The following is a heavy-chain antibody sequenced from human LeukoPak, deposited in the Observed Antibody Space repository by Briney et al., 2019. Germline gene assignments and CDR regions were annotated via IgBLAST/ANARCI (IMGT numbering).Heavy chain of an antibody. J-gene: IGHJ4*02. CDR3: ARGGLYGYDVFDY. CDR1: GFTFSSYE. Sequence: GRSLRLSCAASGFTFSSYEMNWVRQAPGKGLEWVSYISGSGRTMSYADSVKGRFTISRDNAKNSLYLQMNSLRVEDTAVYHCARGGLYGYDVFDYWGQGTLVTVSS. CDR2: ISGSGRTM. D-gene: IGHD5-12*01. V-gene: IGHV3-48*03.